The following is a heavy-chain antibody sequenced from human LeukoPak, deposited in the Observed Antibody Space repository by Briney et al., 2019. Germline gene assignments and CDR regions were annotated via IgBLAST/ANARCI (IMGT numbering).Heavy chain of an antibody. CDR2: TYYRSKWYN. CDR3: ARSQQLVRRNWFDP. V-gene: IGHV6-1*01. CDR1: GDSVSSNSAA. Sequence: SQTLSPTCAISGDSVSSNSAAWNWIRQSPSRGLEWLGRTYYRSKWYNDYAVSVKSRITINPDTSKNQFSLQLNSVTPEDTAVYYCARSQQLVRRNWFDPWGQGTLVTVSS. J-gene: IGHJ5*02. D-gene: IGHD6-13*01.